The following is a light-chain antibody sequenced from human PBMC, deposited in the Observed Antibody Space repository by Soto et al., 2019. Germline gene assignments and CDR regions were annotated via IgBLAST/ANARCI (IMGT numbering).Light chain of an antibody. CDR2: AAS. CDR3: QQSYSTLIT. Sequence: DFQMTHSPSARAASVGGRGTSTCRASQGISDYLNWYQQKPGKAAKLLIYAASSLQSGVPSRFIGSGSGTDFTITISSLQPEDFATYYCQQSYSTLITFGQGTQLEIK. V-gene: IGKV1-39*01. CDR1: QGISDY. J-gene: IGKJ5*01.